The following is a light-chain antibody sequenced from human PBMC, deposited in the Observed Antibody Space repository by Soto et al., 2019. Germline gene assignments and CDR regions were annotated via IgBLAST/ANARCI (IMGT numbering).Light chain of an antibody. V-gene: IGKV1-33*01. CDR2: DAS. CDR1: QDISHY. Sequence: DFQMTQSPSSLSASVGDRVTITCQASQDISHYLNWYQQRPGKAPKLLIYDASVLQTGVPSRFSGSGSGAQFTFTISSLQPVDIATYCCQHDSDLPLTFGGGTKVEIK. CDR3: QHDSDLPLT. J-gene: IGKJ4*01.